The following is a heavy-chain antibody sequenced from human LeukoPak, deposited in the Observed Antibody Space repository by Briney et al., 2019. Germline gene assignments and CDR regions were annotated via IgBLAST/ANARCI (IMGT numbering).Heavy chain of an antibody. Sequence: PGGSLRLSCATSGFTFSHYGMHWVRQAPGRGLDWVAHIRYDESDKYYADSVKGRFTISRDISKNTVYLQMNSLRAEDTAVYYCAKDFNWAFDYWGQGTLVTVSS. CDR1: GFTFSHYG. CDR3: AKDFNWAFDY. CDR2: IRYDESDK. V-gene: IGHV3-30*02. D-gene: IGHD1-1*01. J-gene: IGHJ4*02.